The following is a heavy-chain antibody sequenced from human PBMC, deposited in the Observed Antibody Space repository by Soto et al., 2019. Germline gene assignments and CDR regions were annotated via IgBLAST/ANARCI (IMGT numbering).Heavy chain of an antibody. CDR1: GDSISSGNKY. CDR2: IFSSGTT. D-gene: IGHD3-16*01. Sequence: SETLSLTCTVSGDSISSGNKYWGWIRQPPGKGLEWIGYIFSSGTTYYNPSLKSRLTMSLDTSENQFSLKLNSLTDADTAVYYCARVPSPFDPSYAMDVWGQGTMVTVSS. V-gene: IGHV4-30-4*01. CDR3: ARVPSPFDPSYAMDV. J-gene: IGHJ6*02.